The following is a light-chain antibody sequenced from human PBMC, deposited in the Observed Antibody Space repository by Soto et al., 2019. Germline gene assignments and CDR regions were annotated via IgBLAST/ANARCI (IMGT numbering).Light chain of an antibody. J-gene: IGLJ2*01. Sequence: ALTQPPSASGSPGQSVTISCTGTSSDVGSYRFVSWYQQHPGKAPKLLIYEVSKRPSGVPDRFSASTSGNTASLTVSGLQADDEADYYCSSYAGNNNVIFGGGTKVTVL. CDR3: SSYAGNNNVI. V-gene: IGLV2-8*01. CDR1: SSDVGSYRF. CDR2: EVS.